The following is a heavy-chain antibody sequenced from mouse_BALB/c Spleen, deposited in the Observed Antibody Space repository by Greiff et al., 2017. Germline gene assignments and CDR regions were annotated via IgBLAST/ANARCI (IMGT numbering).Heavy chain of an antibody. J-gene: IGHJ3*01. CDR3: GRDYGSSYERSFAY. V-gene: IGHV1-37*01. CDR1: GYSFTGYF. D-gene: IGHD1-1*01. Sequence: EVQVVESGPELVKPGASVKISCKASGYSFTGYFMNWVKQSHGKSLEWIGRINPYNGDTFYNQKFKGKATLTVDKSSSTAHMELLSLTSEDSAVYYCGRDYGSSYERSFAYWGQGTLVTVSA. CDR2: INPYNGDT.